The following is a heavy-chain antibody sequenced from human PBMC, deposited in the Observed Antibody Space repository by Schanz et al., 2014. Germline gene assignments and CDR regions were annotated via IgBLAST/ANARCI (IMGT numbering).Heavy chain of an antibody. Sequence: EVKLLESGGHLVQPGGSLRLSCVASGFTFSTYAMSWVRQAPGKGPEWVSSLTGSGGGTYYADSVRGRFAISRDNARYSLYLEMNSLRAEDTAVYYCARGRARQLVHWFDPWGQGTLVNVSS. CDR1: GFTFSTYA. CDR3: ARGRARQLVHWFDP. D-gene: IGHD6-13*01. CDR2: LTGSGGGT. V-gene: IGHV3-23*01. J-gene: IGHJ5*02.